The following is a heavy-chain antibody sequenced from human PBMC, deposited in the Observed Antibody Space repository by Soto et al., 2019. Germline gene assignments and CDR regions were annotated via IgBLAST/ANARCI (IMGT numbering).Heavy chain of an antibody. CDR3: ARVTIFGVVIMGWFDP. CDR2: ISAYNGNT. V-gene: IGHV1-18*01. D-gene: IGHD3-3*01. CDR1: GYTFTSYG. J-gene: IGHJ5*02. Sequence: GASVKVSCKASGYTFTSYGISWVRQAPGQGLEWMGWISAYNGNTNYAQELQGRVTMTTDTSTSTAYMELRSLRFDDTAVYYCARVTIFGVVIMGWFDPWGQGTLVTVSS.